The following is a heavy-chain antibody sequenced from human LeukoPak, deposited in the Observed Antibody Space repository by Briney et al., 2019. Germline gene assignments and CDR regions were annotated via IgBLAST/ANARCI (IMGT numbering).Heavy chain of an antibody. CDR1: NGSVSPYY. CDR2: IYITGST. D-gene: IGHD6-19*01. V-gene: IGHV4-4*07. CDR3: ARSVLVYSGWSNYYFDY. J-gene: IGHJ4*02. Sequence: SETLSLTCTVSNGSVSPYYWSWIRQPAGQGLEWIGRIYITGSTTYSPSLKSRVTMSLDTSKNQFSLNLSSVTAADTAVYYCARSVLVYSGWSNYYFDYWGQGTLVTVSS.